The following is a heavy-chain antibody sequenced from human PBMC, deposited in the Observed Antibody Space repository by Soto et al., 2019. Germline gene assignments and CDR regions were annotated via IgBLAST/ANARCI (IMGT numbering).Heavy chain of an antibody. D-gene: IGHD7-27*01. J-gene: IGHJ6*02. CDR3: ARGRILTNTTRDPGVYYYYGMDV. Sequence: LSLTCAVYGGSFSGYYWSWIRQPPGKGLEWXGEINHSGSTNYNPSLKSRVTISVDTSKNQFSLKLSSVTAADTAVYYCARGRILTNTTRDPGVYYYYGMDVWGQGSTVTVSS. CDR2: INHSGST. V-gene: IGHV4-34*01. CDR1: GGSFSGYY.